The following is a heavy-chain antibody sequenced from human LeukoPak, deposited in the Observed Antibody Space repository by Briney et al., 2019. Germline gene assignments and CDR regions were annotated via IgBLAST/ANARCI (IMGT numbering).Heavy chain of an antibody. CDR1: GFTFDTYG. CDR3: AKGARSHVLIFDY. J-gene: IGHJ4*02. CDR2: IRYDGSNG. D-gene: IGHD3-9*01. V-gene: IGHV3-30*02. Sequence: GGSLRLSCAASGFTFDTYGMHWVRQAPGKGLEWVALIRYDGSNGYYLESVKGRFTISRDNSKNTLYLQMNSLRAEDTVVYYCAKGARSHVLIFDYWGQGALVTVSS.